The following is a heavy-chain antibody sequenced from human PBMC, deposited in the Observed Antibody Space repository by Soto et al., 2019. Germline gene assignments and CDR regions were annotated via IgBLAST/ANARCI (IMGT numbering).Heavy chain of an antibody. CDR1: GFSLSTSGVG. V-gene: IGHV2-5*02. D-gene: IGHD2-15*01. CDR2: IYWDDDK. J-gene: IGHJ1*01. Sequence: QITLKESGLTLVKPTHTLTLTCTFSGFSLSTSGVGVGWIRQPPGKALEWLAVIYWDDDKGYSPSLKNRLTISKDTSKTQVVLTITNMDPVDTATYYCAHTVGLVVVTSEDDYFQHWGHGTHVTVSS. CDR3: AHTVGLVVVTSEDDYFQH.